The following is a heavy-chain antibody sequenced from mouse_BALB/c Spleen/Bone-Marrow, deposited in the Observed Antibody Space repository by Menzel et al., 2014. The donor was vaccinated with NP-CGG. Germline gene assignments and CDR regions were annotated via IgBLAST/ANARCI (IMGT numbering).Heavy chain of an antibody. V-gene: IGHV1-53*01. J-gene: IGHJ2*01. Sequence: QVTLKESGAELVKPGASVKLSCKASGYTFTRYYMYWVKQRPGQGLEWIGGINPYNGGTHFNEKFKSKATLTVDKSSSTAYMQLNSLTSEDSAVYYCSLLGDYWGQGTTLTVSS. D-gene: IGHD1-1*01. CDR1: GYTFTRYY. CDR3: SLLGDY. CDR2: INPYNGGT.